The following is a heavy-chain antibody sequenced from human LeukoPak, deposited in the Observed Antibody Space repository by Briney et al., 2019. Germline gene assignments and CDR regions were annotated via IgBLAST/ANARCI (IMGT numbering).Heavy chain of an antibody. CDR3: ARDWRAAADETYYYYGMDV. CDR2: ISSSSSYI. CDR1: GFTFSNAW. Sequence: PGGSLRLSCAASGFTFSNAWLSWVRQAPGKGLEWVSSISSSSSYIYYADSVKGRFTISRDNAKNSLYLQMNSLRAEDTAVYYCARDWRAAADETYYYYGMDVWGQGTTVTVSS. V-gene: IGHV3-21*01. J-gene: IGHJ6*02. D-gene: IGHD6-13*01.